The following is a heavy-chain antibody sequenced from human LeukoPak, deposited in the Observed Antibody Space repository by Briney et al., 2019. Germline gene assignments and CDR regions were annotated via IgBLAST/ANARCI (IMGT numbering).Heavy chain of an antibody. Sequence: QTGGSLRLSCAASGFTFSSYAMHWVRQAPGKGLEWVAVISYDGSNKYYADSVKGRFTISRDNSRNTLYLQMNSLRAEDTAVYYCARADRIQLWLRPIDYWGQGTLVTVSS. V-gene: IGHV3-30-3*01. D-gene: IGHD5-18*01. CDR2: ISYDGSNK. J-gene: IGHJ4*02. CDR1: GFTFSSYA. CDR3: ARADRIQLWLRPIDY.